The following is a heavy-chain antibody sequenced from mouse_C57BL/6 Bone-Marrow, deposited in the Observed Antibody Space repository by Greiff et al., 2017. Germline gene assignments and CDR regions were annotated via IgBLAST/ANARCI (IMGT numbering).Heavy chain of an antibody. V-gene: IGHV1-63*01. CDR2: IYPGGGYT. J-gene: IGHJ2*01. CDR3: ARVSLGTEDY. CDR1: GYTFTNYW. D-gene: IGHD3-3*01. Sequence: VQLQQSGAELVRPGTSVKMSCKASGYTFTNYWIGWAKQRPGHGLEWIGDIYPGGGYTNYNEKFKGKATLTADKSSSTAYMQFSSLTSEDSAIYYCARVSLGTEDYWGQGTTLTVSS.